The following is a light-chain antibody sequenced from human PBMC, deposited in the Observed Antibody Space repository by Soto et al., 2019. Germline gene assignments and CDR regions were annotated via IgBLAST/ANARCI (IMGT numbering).Light chain of an antibody. J-gene: IGLJ1*01. CDR1: SSDVGGYNY. CDR2: EVS. Sequence: QSALTQPASVSGSPGQSITISCTGTSSDVGGYNYVSWYQQHPGKAPKLMIYEVSNRPSGVSNRFSGSKSGNTASLTISGHQAEDEADSYCSSYTSSSSSVFGTGTKLTVL. V-gene: IGLV2-14*01. CDR3: SSYTSSSSSV.